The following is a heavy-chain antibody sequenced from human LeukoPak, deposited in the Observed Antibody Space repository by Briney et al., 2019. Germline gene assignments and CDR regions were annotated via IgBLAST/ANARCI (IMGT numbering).Heavy chain of an antibody. J-gene: IGHJ3*02. Sequence: HSGRSLRLSCAASGFTFSSYAMHWVRQAPGKGLEWVAVISYDGSNKYYADSVKGRFTISRDNSKNTLYLQMNSLRAEDTAVYYCARVRLYGSGSSGAFDIWGQGTMVTVSS. CDR2: ISYDGSNK. D-gene: IGHD3-10*01. CDR3: ARVRLYGSGSSGAFDI. V-gene: IGHV3-30*04. CDR1: GFTFSSYA.